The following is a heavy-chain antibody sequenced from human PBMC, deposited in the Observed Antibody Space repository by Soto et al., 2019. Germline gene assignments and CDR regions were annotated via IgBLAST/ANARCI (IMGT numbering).Heavy chain of an antibody. Sequence: PSQTLSLTCAISGDSVSSNSAASNWIRQSPSRGLEWLGRTYYRSKWYNDYAVSVKSRITINPDTSKNQFSLQLNSVTPEDTAVYYCAREMYSSSWPAYYGMDVWGQGTTVTVSS. J-gene: IGHJ6*02. V-gene: IGHV6-1*01. CDR1: GDSVSSNSAA. CDR3: AREMYSSSWPAYYGMDV. CDR2: TYYRSKWYN. D-gene: IGHD6-13*01.